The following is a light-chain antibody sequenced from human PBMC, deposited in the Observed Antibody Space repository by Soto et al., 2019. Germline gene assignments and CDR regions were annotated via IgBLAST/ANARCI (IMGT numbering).Light chain of an antibody. J-gene: IGKJ2*01. CDR3: QQYDSHPMYT. V-gene: IGKV1-16*01. CDR1: QGISNY. Sequence: DIQMTQSPSSLSASVGDRVTITCRASQGISNYLAWYQQKPGKAPNLLIYKTSTLQRGVPSRFSGSGSGTEFTLTISSLQPDDFATYYCQQYDSHPMYTFGQGTKVDIK. CDR2: KTS.